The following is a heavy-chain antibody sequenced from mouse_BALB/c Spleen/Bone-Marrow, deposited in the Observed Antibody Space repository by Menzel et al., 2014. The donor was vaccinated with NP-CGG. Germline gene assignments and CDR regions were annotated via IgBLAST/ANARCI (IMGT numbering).Heavy chain of an antibody. Sequence: VKLVESGPEVVRPGVSVKLSCKGSGYTFTAYAMHWVKQSHAESLEWIGLISTYSGNTHYNQDFKGKATMTVDKSSSTAYMELAGLTSEDSAIYYCARNFYGSSYFDYWGQGTTLTVSS. J-gene: IGHJ2*01. CDR3: ARNFYGSSYFDY. CDR2: ISTYSGNT. V-gene: IGHV1-67*01. D-gene: IGHD1-1*01. CDR1: GYTFTAYA.